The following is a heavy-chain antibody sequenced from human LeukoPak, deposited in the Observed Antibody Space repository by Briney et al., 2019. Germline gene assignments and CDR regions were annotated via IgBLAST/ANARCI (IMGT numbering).Heavy chain of an antibody. CDR2: LNAGNGNT. CDR1: GYTFTSYA. Sequence: ASLKVSCTPSGYTFTSYAMHWVRQAPGQRREWMGWLNAGNGNTKYSQKFQGRVTITRDTSASTAYMELSSLRSEDTAVYYCARVELLWFGESVTAFDIWGQGTMVTVSS. V-gene: IGHV1-3*01. CDR3: ARVELLWFGESVTAFDI. D-gene: IGHD3-10*01. J-gene: IGHJ3*02.